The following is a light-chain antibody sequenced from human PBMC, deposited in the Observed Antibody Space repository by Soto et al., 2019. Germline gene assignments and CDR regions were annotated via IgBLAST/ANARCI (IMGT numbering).Light chain of an antibody. CDR1: QRLSSN. CDR3: QQYGGSPIA. Sequence: IALTQSPVTLSVSPGESVNLSCMASQRLSSNLAWYQQRPGQAPRLLMSGASNRASGVPVRFSGSGSGTDFTLTITRLEPEDFALYYCQQYGGSPIAFGLGTRLEIK. CDR2: GAS. V-gene: IGKV3-20*01. J-gene: IGKJ5*01.